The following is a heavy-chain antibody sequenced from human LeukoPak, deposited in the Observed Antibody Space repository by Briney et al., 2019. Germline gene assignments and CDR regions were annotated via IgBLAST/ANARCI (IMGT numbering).Heavy chain of an antibody. CDR2: IWYDGSKK. D-gene: IGHD3-22*01. CDR3: AREANYYDSSWFDY. Sequence: PGGSLRLSCAASGFTFSSYGMHWVRQAPGKGLEWVAVIWYDGSKKYYLDSVKGRFTISRDNSQNMLYLQMNSLRAEDTAVYYCAREANYYDSSWFDYWGQGTLVTVSS. V-gene: IGHV3-33*01. J-gene: IGHJ4*02. CDR1: GFTFSSYG.